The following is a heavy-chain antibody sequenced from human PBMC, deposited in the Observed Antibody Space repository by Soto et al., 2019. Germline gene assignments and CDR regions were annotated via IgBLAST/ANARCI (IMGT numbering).Heavy chain of an antibody. CDR1: GYTFTSYD. CDR3: ARGYYGSGSYHDALDI. J-gene: IGHJ3*02. D-gene: IGHD3-10*01. V-gene: IGHV1-8*01. CDR2: MNPNSGNT. Sequence: QVQLVQSGAEVKKPGASVKVSCKASGYTFTSYDINWVLQATGQGLEWMGWMNPNSGNTGYAQKFQGGVTMTRNTSISTGYMELSSLRSEDTAVYYCARGYYGSGSYHDALDIWGQGTMVTVSS.